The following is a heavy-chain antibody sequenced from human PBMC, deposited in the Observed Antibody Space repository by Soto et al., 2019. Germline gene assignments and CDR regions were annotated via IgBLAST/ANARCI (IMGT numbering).Heavy chain of an antibody. CDR3: ARGTLIVGAKDAFDI. J-gene: IGHJ3*02. CDR1: GYTFTGYS. D-gene: IGHD1-26*01. Sequence: QVQLVQSGAEVKKPGASVKVSCKASGYTFTGYSMHWVRQAPGQGLEWMGWINPNSGGTNYAQKFQGWVTMTRDTSISTAYMELSRLRSDDTAVYYCARGTLIVGAKDAFDIWGQGTMVTVSS. CDR2: INPNSGGT. V-gene: IGHV1-2*04.